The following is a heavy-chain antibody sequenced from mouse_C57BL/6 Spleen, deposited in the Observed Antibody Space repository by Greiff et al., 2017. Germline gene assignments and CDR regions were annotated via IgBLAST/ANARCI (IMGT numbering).Heavy chain of an antibody. D-gene: IGHD1-1*01. V-gene: IGHV1-81*01. Sequence: QVQLKESGAELARPGASVKLSCKASGYTFTSYGISWVKQRTGQGLEWIGEIYPRSGNTYYNEKFKGKATLTADKSSSTAYMELRSLTSEDSAVYFCEGRAVITTVEALYFDYWGHGTTLTVSS. CDR3: EGRAVITTVEALYFDY. CDR2: IYPRSGNT. CDR1: GYTFTSYG. J-gene: IGHJ2*01.